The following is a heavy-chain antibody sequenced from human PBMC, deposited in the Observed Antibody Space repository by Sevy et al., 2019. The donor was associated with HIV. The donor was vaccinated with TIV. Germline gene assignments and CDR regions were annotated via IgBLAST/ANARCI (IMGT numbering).Heavy chain of an antibody. CDR1: GFTFSHYW. J-gene: IGHJ6*02. D-gene: IGHD1-26*01. Sequence: GGSLRLSCAASGFTFSHYWMTWVRQAPGKGPEWVANIKGDGSEKYYVDSVRGRFTISRDNAKNSLYLQMNSLRGEDTAFYYCARDCNSATCLWGLDVWGQGTTVTVSS. CDR2: IKGDGSEK. V-gene: IGHV3-7*03. CDR3: ARDCNSATCLWGLDV.